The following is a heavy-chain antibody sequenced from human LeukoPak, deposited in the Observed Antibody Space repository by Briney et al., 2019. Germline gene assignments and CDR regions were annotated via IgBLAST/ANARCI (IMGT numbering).Heavy chain of an antibody. J-gene: IGHJ4*02. CDR1: DGAITGYY. D-gene: IGHD6-13*01. Sequence: SETLSLTCTVSDGAITGYYWGWIRQPPGKGLDWIGHLHFGGSTNYNPSLKSRVTISVDTSKNHFSLKLSSVTAADTAVYYCARGYSTSWTYYFDYWGQGAPVTVSS. V-gene: IGHV4-59*01. CDR2: LHFGGST. CDR3: ARGYSTSWTYYFDY.